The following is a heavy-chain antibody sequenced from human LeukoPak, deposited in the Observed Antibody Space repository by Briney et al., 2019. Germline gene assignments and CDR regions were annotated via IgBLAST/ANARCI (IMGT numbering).Heavy chain of an antibody. V-gene: IGHV3-21*04. D-gene: IGHD3-10*01. CDR1: GFTFSSYE. J-gene: IGHJ4*02. CDR3: ARSLLWFGEYYFDY. CDR2: ISSSSSYI. Sequence: PGGSLRLSCAASGFTFSSYEMNWVRQAPGKGLEWVSSISSSSSYIYYADSVKGRFTISRDNAKNSLYLQMNSLRAEDTALYYCARSLLWFGEYYFDYWGQGTLVTVSS.